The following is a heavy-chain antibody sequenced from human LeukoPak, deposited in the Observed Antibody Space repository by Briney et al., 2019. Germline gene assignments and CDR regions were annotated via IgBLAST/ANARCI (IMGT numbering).Heavy chain of an antibody. CDR3: ARGPGDYFDF. Sequence: GGSLRLSCAASGFTVRSNYMGWVRQAPGKGLEWVSVIYSGGSTYYADSVKGRFTISRDNSKNTLFLQMNGLRAEDTAVYYCARGPGDYFDFWGQGTLVTVSS. J-gene: IGHJ4*02. V-gene: IGHV3-53*01. CDR2: IYSGGST. D-gene: IGHD1-14*01. CDR1: GFTVRSNY.